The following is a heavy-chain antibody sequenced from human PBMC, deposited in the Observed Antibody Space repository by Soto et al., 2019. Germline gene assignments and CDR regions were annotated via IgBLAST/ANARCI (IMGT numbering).Heavy chain of an antibody. CDR3: ARDRPMYYDFWRGGWFDP. CDR2: INHSGST. CDR1: GGSLSGYY. J-gene: IGHJ5*02. D-gene: IGHD3-3*01. Sequence: KPSETLSLTCAVYGGSLSGYYWSWIRQPPGKGLEWIGEINHSGSTNYNPSLKSRVTISVDTSKNQFSLKLSSVTAADTAVYYCARDRPMYYDFWRGGWFDPWGQGTLVTVSS. V-gene: IGHV4-34*01.